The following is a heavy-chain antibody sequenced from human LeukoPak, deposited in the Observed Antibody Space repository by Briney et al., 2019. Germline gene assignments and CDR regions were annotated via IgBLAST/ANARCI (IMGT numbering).Heavy chain of an antibody. V-gene: IGHV4-38-2*02. D-gene: IGHD6-13*01. CDR2: VSHSGTT. CDR1: GYSISSGYY. J-gene: IGHJ6*03. CDR3: ARVNKPAEYSNGWSAVYYYYYLDV. Sequence: SETLSLTCTVSGYSISSGYYWGWIRQSPGKGLEWIGEVSHSGTTYYNSSLSSRVTVSLDTSKNQFSLKVTSVTAADTAVYYCARVNKPAEYSNGWSAVYYYYYLDVWGKGTTVTVSS.